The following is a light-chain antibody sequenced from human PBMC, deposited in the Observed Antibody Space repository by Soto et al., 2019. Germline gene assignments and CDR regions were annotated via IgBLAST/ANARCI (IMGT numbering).Light chain of an antibody. J-gene: IGKJ4*02. CDR1: QGIRKD. CDR3: LQNNSYPRT. Sequence: DIQMTQSPSSLSASVGDRVTITCRASQGIRKDLGWFQQKPGKAPKCLIYAVSSVQSGVPSRFSGSGFGTEFTLTISSLQPEDFATYYCLQNNSYPRTFGGWTKVEI. V-gene: IGKV1-17*01. CDR2: AVS.